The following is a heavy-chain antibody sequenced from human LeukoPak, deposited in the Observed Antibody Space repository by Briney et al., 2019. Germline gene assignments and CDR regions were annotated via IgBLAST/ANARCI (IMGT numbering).Heavy chain of an antibody. Sequence: GGSLRLSCAASGFIFSSYGMHWVRQAPGKGLEWVAFIRYDGSNKYYADSVKGRFTISRDNSKNTLYLQMNGLRAEDTAVYYCAKGHSGSYLGYFDYWGQGTLVTVSS. CDR2: IRYDGSNK. J-gene: IGHJ4*02. D-gene: IGHD1-26*01. CDR1: GFIFSSYG. CDR3: AKGHSGSYLGYFDY. V-gene: IGHV3-30*02.